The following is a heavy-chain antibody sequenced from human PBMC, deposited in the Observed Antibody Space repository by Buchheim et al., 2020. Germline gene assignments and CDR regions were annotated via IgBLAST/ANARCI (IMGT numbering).Heavy chain of an antibody. Sequence: EVQLLESGGGLVQPGGSLRLSCAASGFTFSSYAMSWVRQAPGKGLEWVSAISGSGCSTYYADSVKGRFTISRGNSKNTLSLQMNSLRAEDTAVYYCAKAVAGTFYYYYGMDVWGQGTT. CDR1: GFTFSSYA. D-gene: IGHD6-19*01. V-gene: IGHV3-23*01. CDR3: AKAVAGTFYYYYGMDV. J-gene: IGHJ6*02. CDR2: ISGSGCST.